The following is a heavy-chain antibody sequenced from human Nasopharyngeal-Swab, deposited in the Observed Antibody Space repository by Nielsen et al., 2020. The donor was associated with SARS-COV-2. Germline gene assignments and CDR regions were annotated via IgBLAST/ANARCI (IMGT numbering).Heavy chain of an antibody. D-gene: IGHD3-3*01. J-gene: IGHJ3*02. V-gene: IGHV1-46*01. Sequence: ASVKVSCKASGYTFTSYYMHWVRQAPGQGLEWMGIINPSGGSTSYAQKFQGRVTMTRDTSTSTVYMELSSLRSEDTAVYYCASRPYDFWSGRSAFDIWGQGTMVTVSS. CDR1: GYTFTSYY. CDR3: ASRPYDFWSGRSAFDI. CDR2: INPSGGST.